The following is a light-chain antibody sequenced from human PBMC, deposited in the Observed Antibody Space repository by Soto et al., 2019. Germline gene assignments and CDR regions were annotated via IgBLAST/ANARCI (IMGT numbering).Light chain of an antibody. V-gene: IGKV1D-12*01. CDR1: QSVRAW. CDR2: GAT. J-gene: IGKJ4*01. Sequence: DIQMTQSPSSVSASVGDSVTITCRASQSVRAWLAWYQQKEGKAPKLLIYGATSLLRGVPRRFSGSVSGTDFTLTISGLLPEDFATYYCQQGNSLPLTFGGGTKVEIK. CDR3: QQGNSLPLT.